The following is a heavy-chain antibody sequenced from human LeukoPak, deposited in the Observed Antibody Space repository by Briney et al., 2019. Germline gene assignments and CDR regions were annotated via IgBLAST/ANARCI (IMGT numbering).Heavy chain of an antibody. J-gene: IGHJ5*02. CDR1: GGSFSGYY. CDR3: ARGPWFGELLYFDP. CDR2: IHHGGRT. Sequence: PSETLSLTCAVYGGSFSGYYWSWIRQPPGKGLEWIGEIHHGGRTNYNPSLKSRVTISVDTSKNHFSLKLTSVTAADTAVYYCARGPWFGELLYFDPWGQGTLVTVSS. D-gene: IGHD3-10*01. V-gene: IGHV4-34*01.